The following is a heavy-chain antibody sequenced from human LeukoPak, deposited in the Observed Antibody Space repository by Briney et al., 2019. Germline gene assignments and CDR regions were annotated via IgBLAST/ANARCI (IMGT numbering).Heavy chain of an antibody. D-gene: IGHD3-22*01. CDR2: IYHSGST. CDR3: ARATYDYYDSSGYYYDY. Sequence: PSETLSLTCTVSGYSISSGYYWGWIRQPPGKGLEWIGSIYHSGSTYYNPSLKSRVTISVDTSKNQFSLKLSSVTAADTAVYYCARATYDYYDSSGYYYDYWGQGTLVTVSS. V-gene: IGHV4-38-2*02. CDR1: GYSISSGYY. J-gene: IGHJ4*02.